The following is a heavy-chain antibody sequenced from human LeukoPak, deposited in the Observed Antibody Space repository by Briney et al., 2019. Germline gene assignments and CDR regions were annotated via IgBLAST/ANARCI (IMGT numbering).Heavy chain of an antibody. CDR1: GYTFTGYY. CDR2: INPNSGGT. Sequence: ASVKVSCKASGYTFTGYYMHWVRQAPGQGLEWMGWINPNSGGTNYAQKFQGRVTMTRDTSISTAYMELSRLRSDDTAVYYCARGPRLWDIVVVPAAIGTGYPGPYYYMDVWGKGTTVTVSS. D-gene: IGHD2-2*01. V-gene: IGHV1-2*02. J-gene: IGHJ6*03. CDR3: ARGPRLWDIVVVPAAIGTGYPGPYYYMDV.